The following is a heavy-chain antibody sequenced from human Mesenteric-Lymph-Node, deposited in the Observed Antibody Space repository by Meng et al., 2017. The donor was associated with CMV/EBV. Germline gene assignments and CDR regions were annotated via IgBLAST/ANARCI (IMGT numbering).Heavy chain of an antibody. J-gene: IGHJ4*02. D-gene: IGHD1-26*01. CDR2: TYYRSKWFS. CDR1: GDSVTSNSVV. CDR3: ARDNLSTYFDY. V-gene: IGHV6-1*01. Sequence: ISGDSVTSNSVVGNWIRQSPSRGLEWLGRTYYRSKWFSDYAVSVKSRITINPDTSKNQFSLQLQSVTPEDTAVYYCARDNLSTYFDYWGQGTLVTVSS.